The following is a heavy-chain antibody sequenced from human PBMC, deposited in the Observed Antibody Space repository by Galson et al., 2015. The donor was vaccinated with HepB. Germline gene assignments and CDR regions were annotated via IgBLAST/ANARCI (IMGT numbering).Heavy chain of an antibody. CDR1: GGTFRNYA. V-gene: IGHV1-69*13. CDR3: ATPLGRYSLSVY. CDR2: ITPIFDTA. J-gene: IGHJ4*02. Sequence: SVKVSCKASGGTFRNYAVGWVRQAPGQGLEWMGGITPIFDTATYAQKFQGRVTITADESTGTAYMELSSLGSEDTAVYYCATPLGRYSLSVYWGQGTLVTVSS. D-gene: IGHD5-18*01.